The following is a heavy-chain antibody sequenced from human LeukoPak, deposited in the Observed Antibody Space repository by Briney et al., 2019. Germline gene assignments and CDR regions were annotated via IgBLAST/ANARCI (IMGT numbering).Heavy chain of an antibody. CDR2: ISYDGSNK. V-gene: IGHV3-30-3*01. J-gene: IGHJ4*02. CDR1: GFTFSSYA. CDR3: ASYNYGDSLDY. D-gene: IGHD4-17*01. Sequence: PGGSLRLSCAASGFTFSSYAMHWVRQAPGKGLEWVAVISYDGSNKYYADSVKGRFTISRDNSKNTLYLQMNSLRAEDTAVYYCASYNYGDSLDYWGQGTLVTVSS.